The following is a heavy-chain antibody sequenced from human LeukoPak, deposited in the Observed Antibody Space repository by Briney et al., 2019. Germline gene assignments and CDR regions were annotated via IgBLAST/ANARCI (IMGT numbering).Heavy chain of an antibody. D-gene: IGHD3-22*01. CDR1: GFTFSSYG. CDR2: ISYDGSNK. V-gene: IGHV3-30*03. Sequence: PGGSLRLSCAASGFTFSSYGMHWVRQAPGKGLEWVAVISYDGSNKYYADSVKGRFTISRDNSKNTLYLQMNSLRAEDTAVYYCARDYDSSSYWQELFDYWGQGTLVTVSS. J-gene: IGHJ4*02. CDR3: ARDYDSSSYWQELFDY.